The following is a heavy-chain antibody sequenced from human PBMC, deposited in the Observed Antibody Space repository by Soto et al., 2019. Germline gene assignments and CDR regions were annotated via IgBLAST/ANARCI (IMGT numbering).Heavy chain of an antibody. CDR1: GFKFRNHS. Sequence: PGGSLILSCAASGFKFRNHSMSWVRQATGKGLEWVSAISGSGGSTYYADSVKGRFTISRDNSKNTLYLQMNSLRAEDTAVYYCAKDGGRGYCSSTSCYGLYNWFDPWGQGTLVSVSS. V-gene: IGHV3-23*01. CDR3: AKDGGRGYCSSTSCYGLYNWFDP. J-gene: IGHJ5*02. D-gene: IGHD2-2*03. CDR2: ISGSGGST.